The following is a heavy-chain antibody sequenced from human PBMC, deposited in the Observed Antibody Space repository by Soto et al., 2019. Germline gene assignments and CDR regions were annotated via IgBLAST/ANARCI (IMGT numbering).Heavy chain of an antibody. J-gene: IGHJ6*02. D-gene: IGHD3-10*01. CDR3: ARAVRSFMHV. CDR1: GDSISDYY. Sequence: PSETLSLTCSVSGDSISDYYWSWIRQPPGKGLEWIGYIYHSGSTYYNPSLKSRVTISVDTSKNQFSLKLRSLTAADTAVYYCARAVRSFMHVWGQGTTVTVSS. CDR2: IYHSGST. V-gene: IGHV4-59*12.